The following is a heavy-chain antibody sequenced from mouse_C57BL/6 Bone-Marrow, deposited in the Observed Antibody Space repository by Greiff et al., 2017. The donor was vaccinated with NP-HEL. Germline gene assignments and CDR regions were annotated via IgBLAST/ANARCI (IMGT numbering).Heavy chain of an antibody. J-gene: IGHJ4*01. Sequence: DVMLVESGGGLVKPGGSLKLSCAASGFTFSSYAMSWVRQTPEKRLGWVATISDGGSYTYYPDNVKGRFTISRDNAKNNLYLQMSHLKSEDTAMYYFARNGTVVAPYYYAMDYWGQGTSVTVSS. CDR2: ISDGGSYT. V-gene: IGHV5-4*03. CDR1: GFTFSSYA. CDR3: ARNGTVVAPYYYAMDY. D-gene: IGHD1-1*01.